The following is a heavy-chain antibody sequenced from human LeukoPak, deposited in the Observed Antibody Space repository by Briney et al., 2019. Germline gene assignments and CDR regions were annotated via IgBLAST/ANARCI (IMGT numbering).Heavy chain of an antibody. CDR2: IYYSGST. CDR1: GGSISSYY. V-gene: IGHV4-59*01. D-gene: IGHD3-10*01. J-gene: IGHJ4*02. Sequence: SETLSVSCTVSGGSISSYYWSWIRQPPGKGLEWIGYIYYSGSTNYNPSLKSRVTISVDTSKNQFSLKLSSVTAADTAVYYCASYLRASGSYYFDYWGQGTLVTVSS. CDR3: ASYLRASGSYYFDY.